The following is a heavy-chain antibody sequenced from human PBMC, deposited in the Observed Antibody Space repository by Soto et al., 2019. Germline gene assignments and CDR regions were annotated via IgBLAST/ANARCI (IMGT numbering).Heavy chain of an antibody. CDR2: IYSGGST. CDR1: GFTVSSNY. J-gene: IGHJ4*02. V-gene: IGHV3-66*01. CDR3: ARAQTGEFDY. D-gene: IGHD7-27*01. Sequence: GGSLRLSCAASGFTVSSNYMSWVRQAPGKGLEWVSVIYSGGSTYYADSVKGGFTISRDNSKNTLYLQMNSLRAEDTAVYYCARAQTGEFDYWGQGTLVTVSS.